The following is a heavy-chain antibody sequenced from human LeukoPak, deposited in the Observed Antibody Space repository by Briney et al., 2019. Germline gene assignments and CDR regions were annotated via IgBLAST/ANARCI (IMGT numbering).Heavy chain of an antibody. V-gene: IGHV5-51*01. Sequence: GESLKISCKGSGYSFTSYWIGWVRQMPGKGLEWMGIIYPGDSDTRYSPSFQGQVTISADKSISTAYLQWSSLKASDTAMYYCATHLARWLAKDAFDIWGQGTMVTVSS. CDR3: ATHLARWLAKDAFDI. J-gene: IGHJ3*02. CDR2: IYPGDSDT. D-gene: IGHD3-22*01. CDR1: GYSFTSYW.